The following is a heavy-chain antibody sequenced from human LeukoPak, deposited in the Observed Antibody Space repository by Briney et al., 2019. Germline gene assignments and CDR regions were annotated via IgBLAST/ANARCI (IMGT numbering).Heavy chain of an antibody. CDR2: ISAYNGNT. CDR3: ARLPPRYCSSTSCYGIFDY. D-gene: IGHD2-2*01. CDR1: GYTFTSYG. V-gene: IGHV1-18*01. Sequence: ASVKASCKASGYTFTSYGISWVRQAPGQGLEWMGWISAYNGNTNYAQKLQGRVTMTTDTSTSTAYMELRSLRSDDTAVYYCARLPPRYCSSTSCYGIFDYWGQGTLVTVSS. J-gene: IGHJ4*02.